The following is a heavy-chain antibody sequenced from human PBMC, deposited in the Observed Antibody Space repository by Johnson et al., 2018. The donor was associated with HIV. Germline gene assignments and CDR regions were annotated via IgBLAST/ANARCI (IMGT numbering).Heavy chain of an antibody. Sequence: VQLVESGGGVVQPGRSLRLSCAASGFTFSNAWMNWVRHAPGKGLEWVGRIKSKTDGGTTDYAAPVKGKFTISRDDSKTTRYLQMNSLKTEDTAVYYCITGGSGTIPSGAFDIWGQGTMFTVSS. D-gene: IGHD1-26*01. CDR3: ITGGSGTIPSGAFDI. V-gene: IGHV3-15*01. CDR1: GFTFSNAW. CDR2: IKSKTDGGTT. J-gene: IGHJ3*02.